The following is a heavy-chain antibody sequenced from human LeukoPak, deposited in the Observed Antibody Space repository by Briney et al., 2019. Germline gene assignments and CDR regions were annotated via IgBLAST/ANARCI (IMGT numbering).Heavy chain of an antibody. CDR2: ISSSGSTI. CDR3: VSGSGWYHDAFDI. J-gene: IGHJ3*02. CDR1: GFTFSRYE. V-gene: IGHV3-48*03. Sequence: PGGSLRLSCAASGFTFSRYEMNWGRPAPGKGLEWGSYISSSGSTIYYADSVKGRFTISRDNAKNSLYLQMNSLRAEDTAVYYCVSGSGWYHDAFDIWGQGTMVTVSS. D-gene: IGHD6-19*01.